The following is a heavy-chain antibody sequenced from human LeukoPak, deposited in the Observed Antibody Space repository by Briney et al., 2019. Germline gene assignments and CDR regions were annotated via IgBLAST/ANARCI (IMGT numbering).Heavy chain of an antibody. V-gene: IGHV3-23*01. CDR2: IGGSAGST. J-gene: IGHJ4*02. D-gene: IGHD5-18*01. Sequence: GGSLRLSCAASGFTFSSYAMSWVRQAPGKGLEWVSTIGGSAGSTYAADSVKGRFTISRDNSKNTLYLQMNSLRAEDTAVYYCAKGAGYSCGYCFDYWGQGTLVTVSS. CDR3: AKGAGYSCGYCFDY. CDR1: GFTFSSYA.